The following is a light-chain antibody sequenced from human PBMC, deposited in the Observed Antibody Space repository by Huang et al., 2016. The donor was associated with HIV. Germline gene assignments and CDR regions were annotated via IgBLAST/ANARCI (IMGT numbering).Light chain of an antibody. J-gene: IGKJ1*01. Sequence: DIQMTQSASTLSASVGDRVNITCRASQTISNWLAWYKQKPGKAPNLLIYKASTLESGVPSRFSGSGSGTEFTLTISSLQPDDFATYYCHQYNSYSGAFGQGTKVEIK. V-gene: IGKV1-5*03. CDR3: HQYNSYSGA. CDR2: KAS. CDR1: QTISNW.